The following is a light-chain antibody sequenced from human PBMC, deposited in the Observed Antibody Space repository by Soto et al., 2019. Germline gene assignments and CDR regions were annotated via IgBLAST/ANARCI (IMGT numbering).Light chain of an antibody. CDR2: ELS. J-gene: IGLJ1*01. V-gene: IGLV2-18*02. CDR3: NSYTGSSTYV. Sequence: QSVLTQPPSVSGSPGQSVAISCTGTSSDVGSYNRVSWYQQPPGAAPKLMIYELSNRPSGVPDRFSGSKSGNTASLTISGLQAEDEADYYCNSYTGSSTYVFGTGTKLTVL. CDR1: SSDVGSYNR.